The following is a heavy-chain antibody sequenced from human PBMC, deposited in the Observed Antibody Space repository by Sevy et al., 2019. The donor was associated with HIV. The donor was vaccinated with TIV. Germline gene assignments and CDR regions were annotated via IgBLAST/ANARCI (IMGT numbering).Heavy chain of an antibody. Sequence: GGSLRLSCAASGFTFSSYGMHWVRQAPGKGLEWVAVIWYDGSNKYYADSVKGRFTISRDNSKNTLYLQMNSLRAEDTAVYYCARGGSDSHYYYYYMDVWGKGTTVTVSS. J-gene: IGHJ6*03. V-gene: IGHV3-33*01. CDR3: ARGGSDSHYYYYYMDV. CDR2: IWYDGSNK. CDR1: GFTFSSYG. D-gene: IGHD5-18*01.